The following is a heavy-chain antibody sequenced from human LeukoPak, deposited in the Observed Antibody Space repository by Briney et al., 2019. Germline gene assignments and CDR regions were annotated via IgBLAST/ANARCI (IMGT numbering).Heavy chain of an antibody. CDR1: GGTFSSYA. J-gene: IGHJ4*02. D-gene: IGHD3-3*01. CDR3: ARGNKRRFLEWLPVDY. Sequence: SVKVSCKASGGTFSSYAISWVRQAPGQGLEWMGGIIPIFGTANYAQKFQGRVTITTDESTSTAYMELSSLRSEDTAVYYCARGNKRRFLEWLPVDYWGQGTLVTVSS. V-gene: IGHV1-69*05. CDR2: IIPIFGTA.